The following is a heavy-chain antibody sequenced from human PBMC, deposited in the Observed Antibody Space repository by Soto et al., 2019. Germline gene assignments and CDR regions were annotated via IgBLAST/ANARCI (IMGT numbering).Heavy chain of an antibody. CDR3: AILSITIFGVVPNPHYCGMDV. Sequence: GGSLRLSCAASGFTFSDHYMDWVRQAPGKGLEWVGRTRNKANSYTTEYAASVKGRFTISRDDSKNSLYLQMNSLKTEDTAVYYCAILSITIFGVVPNPHYCGMDVWGQGTTVTVSS. D-gene: IGHD3-3*01. CDR2: TRNKANSYTT. CDR1: GFTFSDHY. J-gene: IGHJ6*02. V-gene: IGHV3-72*01.